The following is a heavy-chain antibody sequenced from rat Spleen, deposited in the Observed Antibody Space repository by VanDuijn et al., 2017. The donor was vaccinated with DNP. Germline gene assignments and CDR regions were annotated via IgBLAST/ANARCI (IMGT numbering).Heavy chain of an antibody. CDR2: ISTVGDNA. D-gene: IGHD1-9*01. CDR3: ARRYYGYT. Sequence: EVQLVESGGGLVQPGRSLKLSCAASGFTFSDYDMAWVRQAPTKGLEWVASISTVGDNAYYRDSVKGRFTISRDNAKNTLYLQMNSLRSEDTATYYCARRYYGYTWGQGVMVTVSS. J-gene: IGHJ2*01. CDR1: GFTFSDYD. V-gene: IGHV5S13*01.